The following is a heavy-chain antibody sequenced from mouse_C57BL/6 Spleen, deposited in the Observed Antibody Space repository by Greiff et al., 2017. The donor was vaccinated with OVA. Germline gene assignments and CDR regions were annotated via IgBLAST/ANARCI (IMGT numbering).Heavy chain of an antibody. V-gene: IGHV2-2*01. CDR2: IWSGGST. D-gene: IGHD2-5*01. CDR3: ARTADYSNYWFVY. J-gene: IGHJ3*01. Sequence: VQLQQSGPGLVQPSQSLSITCTVSGFSLTSYGVHWVRQSPGKGLEWLGVIWSGGSTDYNAAFISRLSISKDNSKSQVFFKMNSLQAEYTAIYYCARTADYSNYWFVYWCQGTLVIV. CDR1: GFSLTSYG.